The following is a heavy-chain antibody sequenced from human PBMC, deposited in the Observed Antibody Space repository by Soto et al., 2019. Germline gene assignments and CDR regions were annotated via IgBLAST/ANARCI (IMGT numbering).Heavy chain of an antibody. CDR3: ARDSQTLFGVLICYYYRLAV. CDR2: INTNTGNP. CDR1: GYTFTSYA. D-gene: IGHD3-3*01. V-gene: IGHV7-4-1*01. J-gene: IGHJ6*02. Sequence: SSVKVSWKASGYTFTSYAMNWVRQAPGQGLEWMGWINTNTGNPTYAQGFTGRFVFSLDTSVSTAYLQICSLKAEDTAVYYCARDSQTLFGVLICYYYRLAVSAQGSTVTVS.